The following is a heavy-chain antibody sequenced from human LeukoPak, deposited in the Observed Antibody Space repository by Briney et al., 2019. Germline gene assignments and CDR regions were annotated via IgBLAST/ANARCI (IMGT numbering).Heavy chain of an antibody. J-gene: IGHJ4*02. CDR2: ISSSSSYI. D-gene: IGHD6-13*01. V-gene: IGHV3-21*01. CDR1: GFTFSSYS. CDR3: AREDDSSSGYNN. Sequence: GGSLRLSCAASGFTFSSYSMNWVRQAPGKGLEWVSSISSSSSYIYYADSVKGRFTISRDNAKNSLYLQMNSLRAEDTAVYYCAREDDSSSGYNNWGQGTLVTVSS.